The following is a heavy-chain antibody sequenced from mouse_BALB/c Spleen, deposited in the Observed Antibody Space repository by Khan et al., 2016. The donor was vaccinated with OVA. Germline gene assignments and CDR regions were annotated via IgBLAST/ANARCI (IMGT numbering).Heavy chain of an antibody. D-gene: IGHD4-1*01. J-gene: IGHJ4*01. CDR2: IWAGGST. CDR1: GFSLTSYG. Sequence: VQLQESGPGLVAPSQSLSITCTVSGFSLTSYGVHWVRQPPGKGLEWLGVIWAGGSTNYNSALMSRLSIRKNNSKSQVFLKMNSLQTDDTAMYYCARAKGWDNAMDYWGQGTSVTVSS. V-gene: IGHV2-9*02. CDR3: ARAKGWDNAMDY.